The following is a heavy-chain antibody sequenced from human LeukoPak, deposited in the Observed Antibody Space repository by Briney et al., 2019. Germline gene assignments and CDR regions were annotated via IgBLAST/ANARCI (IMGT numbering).Heavy chain of an antibody. Sequence: SETLSLTCTVPGGSISSYYWSWIRQPPGKGLEWIGYNSYSGNTNYNPSLKSRVTISVDTSKNHFSLNLSSVTAADTAMYYCARVGSGSFDYWGQGTLVTVSS. CDR3: ARVGSGSFDY. D-gene: IGHD1-26*01. CDR2: NSYSGNT. CDR1: GGSISSYY. V-gene: IGHV4-59*01. J-gene: IGHJ4*02.